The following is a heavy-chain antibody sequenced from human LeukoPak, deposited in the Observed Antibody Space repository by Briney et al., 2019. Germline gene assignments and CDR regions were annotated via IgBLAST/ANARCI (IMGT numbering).Heavy chain of an antibody. CDR1: GFTVSSNS. CDR3: AREYCSGGSCYRRQYYFDY. Sequence: GGSLRLSCAVSGFTVSSNSMSWVRQAPGKGLEWVSILYSGGGTDYADSVKGRFTISRDNSKNTLYLGMNSLRVEDTAVYHCAREYCSGGSCYRRQYYFDYWGQGTLVTVSS. D-gene: IGHD2-15*01. V-gene: IGHV3-53*01. CDR2: LYSGGGT. J-gene: IGHJ4*02.